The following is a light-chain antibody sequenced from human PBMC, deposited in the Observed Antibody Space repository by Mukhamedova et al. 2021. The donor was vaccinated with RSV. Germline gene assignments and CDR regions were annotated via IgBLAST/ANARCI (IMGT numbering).Light chain of an antibody. CDR2: GVS. CDR3: QQYNDWPPLT. J-gene: IGKJ4*01. CDR1: QTVNTN. Sequence: RATLSCRPSQTVNTNLAWYQQRPGQAPRLLIYGVSTRATGIPVRFSGSGSGTEFTLTISSMQSEDFAVYYCQQYNDWPPLTFGGG. V-gene: IGKV3-15*01.